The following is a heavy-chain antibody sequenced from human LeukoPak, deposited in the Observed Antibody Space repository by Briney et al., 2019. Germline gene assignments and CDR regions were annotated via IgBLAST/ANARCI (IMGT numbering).Heavy chain of an antibody. CDR2: ISAYNGDT. V-gene: IGHV1-18*01. CDR3: ARDPVGATSPGQFDY. CDR1: GYTFTSYG. Sequence: ASVKVSCKASGYTFTSYGIRWVRQAPGQGLEWMGWISAYNGDTNYAQKLQGRVTMTTDTSTSTAYMELRRLRSDDTAVYYCARDPVGATSPGQFDYWGQGTLVTVSS. D-gene: IGHD1-26*01. J-gene: IGHJ4*02.